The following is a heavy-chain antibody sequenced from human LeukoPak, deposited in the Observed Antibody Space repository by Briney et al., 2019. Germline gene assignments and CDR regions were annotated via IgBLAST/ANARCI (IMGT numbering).Heavy chain of an antibody. D-gene: IGHD5-24*01. CDR1: GFTFSSYA. V-gene: IGHV3-23*01. CDR2: ITGHGGST. Sequence: GGSLRLSCAASGFTFSSYAMSWVRQAPGKGLEWVSSITGHGGSTYYADSVKGRFTTSRDNAKNSVSLQMSSLRPEVTAVYYCAKGEYHQDGIGENRFDNWGQGALVTVSS. J-gene: IGHJ4*02. CDR3: AKGEYHQDGIGENRFDN.